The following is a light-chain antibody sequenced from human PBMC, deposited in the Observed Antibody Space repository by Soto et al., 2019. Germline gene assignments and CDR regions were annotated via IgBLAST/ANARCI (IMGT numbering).Light chain of an antibody. Sequence: EIVMTQSPATLSVSPGERATLSCRASQSVNSNLAWYQQKPGQAPRLLIYGASTRATGIPARFSGSGSGTEFTLTISSLQSEDFAVYYCQHYHKWPPWTFGQGTKVDIK. J-gene: IGKJ1*01. CDR3: QHYHKWPPWT. V-gene: IGKV3-15*01. CDR2: GAS. CDR1: QSVNSN.